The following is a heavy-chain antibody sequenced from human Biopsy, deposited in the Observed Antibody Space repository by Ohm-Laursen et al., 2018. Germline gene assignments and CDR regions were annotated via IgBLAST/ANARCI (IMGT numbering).Heavy chain of an antibody. D-gene: IGHD6-6*01. CDR3: ARGSSRRAREGGMDV. CDR2: ISETSSHI. V-gene: IGHV3-21*01. J-gene: IGHJ6*02. Sequence: SLRLSCTASGFSVSRYDMNWVRQAPGKGLEWISYISETSSHIYDADSVRGRFTVARDIAKNSLYLQLNSLRVEDTAVYYCARGSSRRAREGGMDVWGQGTTVTVSS. CDR1: GFSVSRYD.